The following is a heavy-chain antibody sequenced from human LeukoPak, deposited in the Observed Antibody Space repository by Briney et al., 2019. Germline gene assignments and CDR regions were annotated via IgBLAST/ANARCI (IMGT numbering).Heavy chain of an antibody. CDR1: GFTFSSYS. J-gene: IGHJ3*02. CDR3: ARDAGLHDAFDI. V-gene: IGHV3-21*01. CDR2: ISSSSSYI. Sequence: GGSLRLSCAASGFTFSSYSMNWVRQAPGKGLEWVSSISSSSSYIYYADSVKGRFTISRDNAKNSLYLQMNSLRAEDTAVYYCARDAGLHDAFDIWGQGTMVTVSS.